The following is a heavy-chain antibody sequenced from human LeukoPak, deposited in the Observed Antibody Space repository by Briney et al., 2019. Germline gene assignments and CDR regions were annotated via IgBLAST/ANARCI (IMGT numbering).Heavy chain of an antibody. V-gene: IGHV3-30*04. CDR1: GFTFSQFA. J-gene: IGHJ4*02. D-gene: IGHD1-1*01. CDR2: ISYDGNTI. Sequence: GGSLRLSCTASGFTFSQFAIHWVRQAPGKGLEWVTIISYDGNTIYYADSVKGRFTISRDASRNTVSLQMNSLRVEDTAMYYCTMEYGNSGFDYWGRGARVTVSS. CDR3: TMEYGNSGFDY.